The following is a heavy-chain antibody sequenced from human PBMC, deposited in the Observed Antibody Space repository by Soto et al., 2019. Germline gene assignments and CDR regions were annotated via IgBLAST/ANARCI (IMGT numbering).Heavy chain of an antibody. CDR1: GDSISSVDHY. V-gene: IGHV4-30-4*01. Sequence: SETLSLTCTVSGDSISSVDHYWSWIRQPPGKGLEWMGYIYHSGSTHYNPSLNSRLTISIDTSTNRFSLNLTSVTAADTAVYFCARLRWETENNWFDPWGQGALVTAPQ. CDR3: ARLRWETENNWFDP. J-gene: IGHJ5*02. CDR2: IYHSGST. D-gene: IGHD1-26*01.